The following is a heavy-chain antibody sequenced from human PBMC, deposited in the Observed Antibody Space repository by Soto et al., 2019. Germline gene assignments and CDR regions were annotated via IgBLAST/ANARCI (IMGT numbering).Heavy chain of an antibody. CDR3: ARDETPYYYDSSSFDY. CDR2: IWYDGSNK. CDR1: GFTFSRYG. V-gene: IGHV3-33*07. D-gene: IGHD3-22*01. J-gene: IGHJ4*02. Sequence: GGSLRLSCAASGFTFSRYGMYWVRQAPGKGLEWVAVIWYDGSNKYYADSVKGRFTISRDNSKNTLYLQMNSLRAEDTAVYYCARDETPYYYDSSSFDYWGQGTLVTSPQ.